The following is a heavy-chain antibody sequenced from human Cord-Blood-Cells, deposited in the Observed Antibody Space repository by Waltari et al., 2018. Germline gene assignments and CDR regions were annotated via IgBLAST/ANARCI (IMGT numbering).Heavy chain of an antibody. J-gene: IGHJ4*02. V-gene: IGHV4-34*01. CDR2: INHSGST. Sequence: QVQLQQWGAGLLKPSETLSLTCAVYGGSFSGYYCSWIRQPPGKGLEWIGEINHSGSTNYNPSLKSRVTISVDTSKNQFSLKLSSVTAADTAVYYCARPGGAAAGTLNYFDYWGQGTLVTVSS. D-gene: IGHD6-13*01. CDR3: ARPGGAAAGTLNYFDY. CDR1: GGSFSGYY.